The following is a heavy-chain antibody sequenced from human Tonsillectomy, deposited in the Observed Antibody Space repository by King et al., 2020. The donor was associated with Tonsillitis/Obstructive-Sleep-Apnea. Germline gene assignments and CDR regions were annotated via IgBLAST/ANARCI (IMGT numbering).Heavy chain of an antibody. V-gene: IGHV1-46*03. CDR2: INPSGGST. J-gene: IGHJ6*03. Sequence: QLVQSGAEVKKPGASVKVSCKASGYTFTSYYMHWVRQAPGQGLEWMGIINPSGGSTSYAQKFQGRVTMTRDTSTSTVYMELSSLRSEDTAVYYCAVVTPPLYYYYYMDVWGKGTTVTVSS. CDR1: GYTFTSYY. CDR3: AVVTPPLYYYYYMDV. D-gene: IGHD4-23*01.